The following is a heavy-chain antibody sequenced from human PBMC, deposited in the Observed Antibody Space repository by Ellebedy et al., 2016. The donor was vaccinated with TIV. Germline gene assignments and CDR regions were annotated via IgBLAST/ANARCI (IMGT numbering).Heavy chain of an antibody. Sequence: PGGSLRLSCAASGFTFSIYAMGWVRQVPGKGLEWVSTISRNGGGTYYAGSVEGRFTIPRDNSNNTLWLQMSGLRAEDTARYFCAKDLGIERQWGFNYWGQGTLVTVSS. J-gene: IGHJ4*02. D-gene: IGHD1-26*01. CDR2: ISRNGGGT. CDR3: AKDLGIERQWGFNY. CDR1: GFTFSIYA. V-gene: IGHV3-23*01.